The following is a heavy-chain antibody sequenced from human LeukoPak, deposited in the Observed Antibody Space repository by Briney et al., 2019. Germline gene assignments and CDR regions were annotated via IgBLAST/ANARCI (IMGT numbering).Heavy chain of an antibody. CDR2: INPNSGGT. D-gene: IGHD5-12*01. CDR1: GYTFTGYY. J-gene: IGHJ4*02. CDR3: ARDFVRGYSGYDSN. V-gene: IGHV1-2*02. Sequence: ASVKVSCKASGYTFTGYYMHCVRHAPGQGLEWVGWINPNSGGTKYAQKFPGRITMTRDTSISTAYMELSRLRSDDTAVYYCARDFVRGYSGYDSNWGQGTLVTVSS.